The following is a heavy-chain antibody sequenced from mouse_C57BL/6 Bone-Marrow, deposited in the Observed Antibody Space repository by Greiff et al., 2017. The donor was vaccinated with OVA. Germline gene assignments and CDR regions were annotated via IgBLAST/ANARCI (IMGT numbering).Heavy chain of an antibody. CDR1: GYAFSSSW. CDR3: ATSDYYGSSYYFDY. V-gene: IGHV1-82*01. Sequence: VQLQQSGPELVQPGASVKLSCKASGYAFSSSWMNWVQQRPGKGLEWIGRIYPGDGDTTYNGKFKGKATLTADKSSSTAYMQLSSLTSEDSAVYFCATSDYYGSSYYFDYWGQGTTLTVSS. D-gene: IGHD1-1*01. CDR2: IYPGDGDT. J-gene: IGHJ2*01.